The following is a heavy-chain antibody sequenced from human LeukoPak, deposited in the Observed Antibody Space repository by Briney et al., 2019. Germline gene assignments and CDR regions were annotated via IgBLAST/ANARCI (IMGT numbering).Heavy chain of an antibody. CDR1: GFTFSSYG. D-gene: IGHD2-21*02. V-gene: IGHV3-33*01. J-gene: IGHJ4*02. CDR2: IWYDGSNK. CDR3: ARDGLAYCGGDCSCGY. Sequence: GGSLRLSCAASGFTFSSYGMHWVRQAPGKGLEWVAVIWYDGSNKYYADSVKGRFTISRDNSKNTLYLQMNSLRAEDTAVYYCARDGLAYCGGDCSCGYWGQGPLVTVSS.